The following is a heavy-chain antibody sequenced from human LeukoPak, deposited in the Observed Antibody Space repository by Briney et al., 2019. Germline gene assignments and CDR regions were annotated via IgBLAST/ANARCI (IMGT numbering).Heavy chain of an antibody. D-gene: IGHD3-9*01. CDR1: GYTLTELS. CDR3: ATVLPPLRYFDWLLLSVWFDP. V-gene: IGHV1-24*01. J-gene: IGHJ5*02. Sequence: ASVKVSCKVSGYTLTELSMHWVRQAPGKGLEWMGGFDPEDGETIYAQKFQGRVTMTEDTSTDTAYMELSSLRSEDTAVYYCATVLPPLRYFDWLLLSVWFDPWGQGTLVTVSS. CDR2: FDPEDGET.